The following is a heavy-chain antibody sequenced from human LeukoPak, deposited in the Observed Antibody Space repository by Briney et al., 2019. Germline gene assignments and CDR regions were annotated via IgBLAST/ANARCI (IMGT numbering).Heavy chain of an antibody. Sequence: GSLRLSCAASGFPFSSYAMHWVRQAPGKGLEWVAVISYDGSNKYYADSVKGRFTISRDNSKNTLYLQMNSLRAEDTAVYYCSYSGSYYYFDYWGQGTLVTVSS. J-gene: IGHJ4*02. CDR1: GFPFSSYA. D-gene: IGHD1-26*01. CDR2: ISYDGSNK. V-gene: IGHV3-30*14. CDR3: SYSGSYYYFDY.